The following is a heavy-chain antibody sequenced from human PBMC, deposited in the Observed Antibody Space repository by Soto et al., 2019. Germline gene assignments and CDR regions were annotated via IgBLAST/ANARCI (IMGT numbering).Heavy chain of an antibody. CDR3: AHRQGYSGSAEQENYLDY. CDR1: GFSLSTSGAG. D-gene: IGHD5-12*01. J-gene: IGHJ4*02. CDR2: IYWDDDK. Sequence: QITLKETGPTLVKPTQTLTLTCTFSGFSLSTSGAGVGWIRQPPGKALEWLALIYWDDDKRYSPSLKSRLTIPKDTSTNQVVLTMTNMDPVDTATYYWAHRQGYSGSAEQENYLDYWGQGTLLTVSS. V-gene: IGHV2-5*02.